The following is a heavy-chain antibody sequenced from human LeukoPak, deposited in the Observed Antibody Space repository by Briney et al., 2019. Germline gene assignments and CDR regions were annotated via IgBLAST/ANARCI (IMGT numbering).Heavy chain of an antibody. D-gene: IGHD3-22*01. CDR1: GGSISSYY. Sequence: SETLSLTWTASGGSISSYYWSWIRQPPGKGLGWIGYIYYSGSNTCNPSFKSRVTISGKRSKNQFSLKLSSGAAAATPVNYWARITDYYDSNGYYSGAFDIWGQGTMVTVSS. CDR2: IYYSGSN. J-gene: IGHJ3*02. V-gene: IGHV4-59*01. CDR3: ARITDYYDSNGYYSGAFDI.